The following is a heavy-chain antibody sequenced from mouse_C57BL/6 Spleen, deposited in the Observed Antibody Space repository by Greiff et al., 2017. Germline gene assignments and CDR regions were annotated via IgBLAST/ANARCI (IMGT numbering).Heavy chain of an antibody. D-gene: IGHD1-1*01. Sequence: DVKLQESGPGLVKPSQSLSLTCSVTGYSITSGYYWNWIRQFPGNKLEWMGYISYDGSNNYNPSLKNRISITRDTSKNQFFLKLNSVTTEDTATYYCAREREYYGSSYDFDYWGQGTTLTVSS. CDR2: ISYDGSN. J-gene: IGHJ2*01. CDR1: GYSITSGYY. V-gene: IGHV3-6*01. CDR3: AREREYYGSSYDFDY.